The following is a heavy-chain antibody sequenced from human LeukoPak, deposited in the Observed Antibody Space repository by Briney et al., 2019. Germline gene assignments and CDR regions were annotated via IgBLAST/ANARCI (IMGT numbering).Heavy chain of an antibody. CDR1: GFTFDTYA. Sequence: GGSLRLSCAASGFTFDTYAMHWVRQAPGKGLEWVALISYDGSNKYYADSVKGRFTISRDNSKNTLYLQMNSLRAEDTAVYYCAKDRSSSSLDYWGQGTLVTVSS. CDR2: ISYDGSNK. V-gene: IGHV3-30*04. D-gene: IGHD6-6*01. CDR3: AKDRSSSSLDY. J-gene: IGHJ4*02.